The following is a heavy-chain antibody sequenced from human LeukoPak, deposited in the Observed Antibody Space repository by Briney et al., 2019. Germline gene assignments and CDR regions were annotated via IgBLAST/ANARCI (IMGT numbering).Heavy chain of an antibody. CDR3: AREFRGSYGD. CDR1: GYTFTSYA. J-gene: IGHJ4*02. CDR2: INTNTGNP. V-gene: IGHV7-4-1*02. Sequence: ASVKVSCEASGYTFTSYAMNWGREAPGQGRGWGGWINTNTGNPTYAQGFTGRFVFSLDTSVSTAYLQISSLKAEDTAVYSCAREFRGSYGDWGQGTLVTVSS. D-gene: IGHD1-26*01.